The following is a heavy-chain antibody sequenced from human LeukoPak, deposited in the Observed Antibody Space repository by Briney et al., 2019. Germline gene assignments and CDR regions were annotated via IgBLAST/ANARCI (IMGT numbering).Heavy chain of an antibody. D-gene: IGHD1-14*01. V-gene: IGHV4-59*12. J-gene: IGHJ4*02. CDR1: GGSISSYY. Sequence: SETLSLTCTVSGGSISSYYWSWIRQPPGKGLEWIGYIYYSGSTNYNPSLKSRVTISVDTSKNQFSLKLSAVTAADTAVYYCARDTSGTATADYWGQGTLVTVSS. CDR3: ARDTSGTATADY. CDR2: IYYSGST.